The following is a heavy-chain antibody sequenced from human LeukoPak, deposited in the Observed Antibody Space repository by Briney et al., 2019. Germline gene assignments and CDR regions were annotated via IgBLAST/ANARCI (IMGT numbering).Heavy chain of an antibody. D-gene: IGHD6-13*01. Sequence: GASVKVSCKTSGYTFTTYAIHWVRQAPGQRPEWMGWINAGNGNTKYSQKFQDRVTITRDTSASTAYMELSSLRSEDTAVYYCASPYPGIAAAGYSYYYGMDVWGQGSTVTVSS. V-gene: IGHV1-3*01. CDR2: INAGNGNT. J-gene: IGHJ6*02. CDR1: GYTFTTYA. CDR3: ASPYPGIAAAGYSYYYGMDV.